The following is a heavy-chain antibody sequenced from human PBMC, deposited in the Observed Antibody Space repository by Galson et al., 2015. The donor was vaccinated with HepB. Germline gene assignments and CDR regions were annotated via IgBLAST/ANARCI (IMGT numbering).Heavy chain of an antibody. Sequence: SLRLSCAASGFSFISHSMNWVRHSPGKGLEWLGYISTGGAQYYADSAKGRFTLSRDNGKKSMYLHMSSLRVEDTAIYYCARNPASYDYYNMDVWGQGTTVTVSS. D-gene: IGHD6-25*01. J-gene: IGHJ6*02. CDR1: GFSFISHS. V-gene: IGHV3-48*01. CDR3: ARNPASYDYYNMDV. CDR2: ISTGGAQ.